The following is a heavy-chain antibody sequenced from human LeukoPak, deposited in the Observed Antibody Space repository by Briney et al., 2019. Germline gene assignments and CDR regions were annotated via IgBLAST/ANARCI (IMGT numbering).Heavy chain of an antibody. Sequence: ASVKVSCKASGYTFTGYYMHWVRQAPGQGLEWMGWISAYNGNTNYAQKLQGRVTMTTDTSTSTAYMELRSLRSDDTAVYYCARELAAAGPPRPDCWGQGTLVTVSS. CDR3: ARELAAAGPPRPDC. J-gene: IGHJ4*02. V-gene: IGHV1-18*04. CDR2: ISAYNGNT. CDR1: GYTFTGYY. D-gene: IGHD6-13*01.